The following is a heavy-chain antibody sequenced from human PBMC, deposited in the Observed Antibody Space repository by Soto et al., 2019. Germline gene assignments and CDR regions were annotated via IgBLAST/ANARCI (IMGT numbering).Heavy chain of an antibody. V-gene: IGHV4-59*08. CDR3: ARCHGDYQFDY. CDR2: IYYSGST. CDR1: GDSISTYY. J-gene: IGHJ4*02. D-gene: IGHD4-17*01. Sequence: SETLSLTCNVSGDSISTYYGNWIRQPPGKGLEWIGYIYYSGSTNYNPSLKSRVTISVDTSKNQFSLKLSSVTAADTAVYYCARCHGDYQFDYWGQGTLVTVSS.